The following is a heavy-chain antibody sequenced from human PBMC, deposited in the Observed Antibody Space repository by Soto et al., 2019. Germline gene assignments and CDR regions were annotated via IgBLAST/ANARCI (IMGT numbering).Heavy chain of an antibody. D-gene: IGHD6-13*01. CDR3: ARGLHSSSRDYFDY. J-gene: IGHJ4*02. CDR1: GGSFSGYY. Sequence: QVQLQQWGAGLLKPSETLSLTCAVYGGSFSGYYWSWIRQPPGKGLEWIGEINHSGSTNYNPSLKSRVTISVDTSKNQFSLKLSSVTAADTAVYYCARGLHSSSRDYFDYWGQGTLVTVSS. V-gene: IGHV4-34*01. CDR2: INHSGST.